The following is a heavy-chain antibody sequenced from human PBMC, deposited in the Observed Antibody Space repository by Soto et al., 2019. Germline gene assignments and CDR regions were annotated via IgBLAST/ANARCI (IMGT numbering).Heavy chain of an antibody. CDR2: IVVGSGNT. V-gene: IGHV1-58*01. CDR1: GFTFTSSA. D-gene: IGHD3-10*01. J-gene: IGHJ6*02. Sequence: ASVKVSCKASGFTFTSSAVQWVRQARGQRLEWIGWIVVGSGNTNYAQKFQERVTITRDMSTSTAYMELSSLRSEDTAVYYCAAASGRGQTGYYYYYGMDVWGQGTTVTVSS. CDR3: AAASGRGQTGYYYYYGMDV.